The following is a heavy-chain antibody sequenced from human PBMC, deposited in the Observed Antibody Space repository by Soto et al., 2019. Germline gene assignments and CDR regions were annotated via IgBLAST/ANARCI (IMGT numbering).Heavy chain of an antibody. V-gene: IGHV4-31*03. Sequence: QVQLRESGPGLVKPSQTLSLTCTVSGGSINSGGYYWNWIRQHPGKGLEWIGYMYYSGSTYYKPFLSSRVIISADTSETHFSLKLSSVTAADTPVYFCARGYRQSGYSSSWVFDYWGQGTLVNVSS. CDR3: ARGYRQSGYSSSWVFDY. CDR2: MYYSGST. J-gene: IGHJ4*02. D-gene: IGHD6-13*01. CDR1: GGSINSGGYY.